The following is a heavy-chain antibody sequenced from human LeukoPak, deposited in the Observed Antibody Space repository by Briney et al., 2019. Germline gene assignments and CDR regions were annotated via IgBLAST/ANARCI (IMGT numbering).Heavy chain of an antibody. V-gene: IGHV4-59*01. D-gene: IGHD5-12*01. CDR3: ARGRGYDRDFDY. CDR2: IYYSRST. Sequence: SETLSLTCTVSGGSISSYYWSWIRQPPGKGLEWIGYIYYSRSTQYNPSLKSRVNISVGTSRNQFSLKLSSVTGADTAVYYCARGRGYDRDFDYWGQGTLVTVSS. CDR1: GGSISSYY. J-gene: IGHJ4*02.